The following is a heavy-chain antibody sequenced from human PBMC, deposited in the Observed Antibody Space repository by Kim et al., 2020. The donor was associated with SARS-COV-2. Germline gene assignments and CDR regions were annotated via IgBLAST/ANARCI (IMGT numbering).Heavy chain of an antibody. CDR1: GGSFSGYY. Sequence: SETLSLTCAVYGGSFSGYYWSWIRQPPGKGLEWIGEINHSGSTNYNPSLKSRVTISVDTSKNQFSLKLSSVTAADTAVYYCARGPCSSTSCQGLYGMDV. J-gene: IGHJ6*01. D-gene: IGHD2-2*01. V-gene: IGHV4-34*01. CDR2: INHSGST. CDR3: ARGPCSSTSCQGLYGMDV.